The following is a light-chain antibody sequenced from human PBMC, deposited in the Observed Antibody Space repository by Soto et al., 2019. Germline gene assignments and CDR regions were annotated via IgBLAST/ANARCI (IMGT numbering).Light chain of an antibody. J-gene: IGKJ1*01. CDR3: QHRGWT. Sequence: DIQMTQSRSSLSGSAGARFTITCRARQRISSWLAWYQQTPGKAPKLLIYDASSLESGVPSRFIGSGSGKELPLPISSLQPYEVATYSCQHRGWTVGQGTKVEI. CDR2: DAS. V-gene: IGKV1-5*01. CDR1: QRISSW.